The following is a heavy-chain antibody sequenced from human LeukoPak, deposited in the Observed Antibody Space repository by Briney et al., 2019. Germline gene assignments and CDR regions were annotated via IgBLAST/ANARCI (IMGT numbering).Heavy chain of an antibody. D-gene: IGHD5-18*01. J-gene: IGHJ4*02. CDR2: IKQDGSEK. CDR3: AREEGGYTYERFDY. V-gene: IGHV3-7*01. Sequence: GGSLRLSCAASGFTFSSYWMSWVRQAPGKGLEWVANIKQDGSEKYYVDSVKGRFTISRDNAKNSLYLQMNSLRADDTAVYYCAREEGGYTYERFDYWGQGTLVTVSS. CDR1: GFTFSSYW.